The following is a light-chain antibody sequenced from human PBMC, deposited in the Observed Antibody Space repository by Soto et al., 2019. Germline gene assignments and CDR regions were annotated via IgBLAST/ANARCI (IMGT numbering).Light chain of an antibody. CDR2: GNN. V-gene: IGLV1-44*01. Sequence: QSVLTQPPSASGTPGQTVAISCSGSNSNFGSNTVNWYQQFPGMAPKLLIYGNNQRPSGVPDRFSGSKSDTSASLAISGLLSEDESDYYCVTWADSLNVWVFGGGTKLTVL. J-gene: IGLJ3*02. CDR3: VTWADSLNVWV. CDR1: NSNFGSNT.